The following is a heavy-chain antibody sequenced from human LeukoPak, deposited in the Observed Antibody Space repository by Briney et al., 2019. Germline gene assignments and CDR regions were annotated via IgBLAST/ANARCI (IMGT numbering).Heavy chain of an antibody. D-gene: IGHD3-16*01. CDR1: GFTFHSYW. Sequence: GGSLRLSCAASGFTFHSYWMHWVRQAPGKGLVWVSRIDNDGGSTTCADSVKGRFTISRDNAKNTLYLQMNSVRAEDTAVYYCARSSFPYYFDYWGQGTLVTVSS. J-gene: IGHJ4*02. CDR2: IDNDGGST. V-gene: IGHV3-74*01. CDR3: ARSSFPYYFDY.